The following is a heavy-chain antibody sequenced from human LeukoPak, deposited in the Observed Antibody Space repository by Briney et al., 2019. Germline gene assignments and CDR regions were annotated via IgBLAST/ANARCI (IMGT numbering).Heavy chain of an antibody. Sequence: KGGESLKISCQGSGYNFPIYWIGWVRQMPGQGLEWMGIIYPDDSNTIYGPSFQGQVTISADKSISTAYLQWSSLKASDTAMYYCARPYDGYNLGYWGQGTLVTVSS. V-gene: IGHV5-51*01. CDR3: ARPYDGYNLGY. D-gene: IGHD5-24*01. CDR2: IYPDDSNT. CDR1: GYNFPIYW. J-gene: IGHJ4*02.